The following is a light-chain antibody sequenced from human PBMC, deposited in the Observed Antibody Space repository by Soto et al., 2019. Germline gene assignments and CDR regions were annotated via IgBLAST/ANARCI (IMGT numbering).Light chain of an antibody. Sequence: QSALTQPASVSGSPGQSITISCTGTSSDVGAYNYVSWYQQHPNKAPKLMIYDVNNRPSGVSNRFSGSKSGNTASLTISGLQAEDEADYYCSSYTSSSTYVFGTGTKLTVL. CDR3: SSYTSSSTYV. CDR1: SSDVGAYNY. CDR2: DVN. V-gene: IGLV2-14*01. J-gene: IGLJ1*01.